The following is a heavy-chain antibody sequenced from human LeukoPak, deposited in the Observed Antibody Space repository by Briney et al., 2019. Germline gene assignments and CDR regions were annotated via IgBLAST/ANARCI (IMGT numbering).Heavy chain of an antibody. V-gene: IGHV4-34*01. J-gene: IGHJ4*02. CDR1: GGSFSGYY. CDR3: ARGGPVGSSLDY. D-gene: IGHD6-13*01. CDR2: INHSGST. Sequence: SETLSLTCAVYGGSFSGYYWRWLRQPPGKGLEWIGEINHSGSTNYNPSLKSRVTISVDTSKNQFSLKLSSVTAADTAVYYCARGGPVGSSLDYWGQGTLVTVSS.